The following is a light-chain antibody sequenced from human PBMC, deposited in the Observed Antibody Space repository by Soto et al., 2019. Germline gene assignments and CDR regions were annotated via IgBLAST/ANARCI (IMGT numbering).Light chain of an antibody. Sequence: QSALTQPASVSGSPGQSITISCTGNNSDVESYNLVSWFRQHPGEAPKLIVYEGTKRPSGVSNRFSGSKSGNPASLTISGLQAEDEANYYCCSYAGTATVFGTGTKLTVL. CDR3: CSYAGTATV. J-gene: IGLJ1*01. CDR1: NSDVESYNL. CDR2: EGT. V-gene: IGLV2-23*03.